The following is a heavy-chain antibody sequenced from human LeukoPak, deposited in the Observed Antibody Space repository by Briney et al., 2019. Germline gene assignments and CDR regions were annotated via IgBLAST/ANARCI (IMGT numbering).Heavy chain of an antibody. J-gene: IGHJ4*02. CDR2: IWDDASNK. CDR3: ARDGDTTLYYFDY. D-gene: IGHD3-10*01. Sequence: GGSLRLSCAASGFTFSSYNMYWVRQAPGKGLEWVAVIWDDASNKYYADSVKGRFTISRDNSKNTLYLQMNSLRAEDTAVYYCARDGDTTLYYFDYWGQGTLVTVSS. CDR1: GFTFSSYN. V-gene: IGHV3-33*07.